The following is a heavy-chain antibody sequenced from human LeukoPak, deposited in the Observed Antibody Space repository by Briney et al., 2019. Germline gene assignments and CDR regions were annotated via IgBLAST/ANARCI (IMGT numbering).Heavy chain of an antibody. D-gene: IGHD7-27*01. CDR2: VSYSGSS. CDR1: GGSIRNYY. Sequence: SDTLSLPCTVSGGSIRNYYWSWIPQPPGKRLEWIADVSYSGSSSSSPSLDSRVTIAVDMSKNQFSLRLSSVTASDTAVYYCARLQGRGDNYLDYWGQGTLVTVSS. J-gene: IGHJ4*02. CDR3: ARLQGRGDNYLDY. V-gene: IGHV4-59*08.